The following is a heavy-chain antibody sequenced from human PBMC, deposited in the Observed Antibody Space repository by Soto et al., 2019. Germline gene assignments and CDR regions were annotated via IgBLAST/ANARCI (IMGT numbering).Heavy chain of an antibody. Sequence: GGYLRLSCAASGFTFSSYSMNWVRQAPGKGLEWVSYISSSSSTIYYADSVKGRFTISRDNAKNSLYLQMNSLRDEDTAVYYCARVDYYDSSGYYPTFDYWGQGTLVTVSS. V-gene: IGHV3-48*02. CDR2: ISSSSSTI. D-gene: IGHD3-22*01. J-gene: IGHJ4*02. CDR1: GFTFSSYS. CDR3: ARVDYYDSSGYYPTFDY.